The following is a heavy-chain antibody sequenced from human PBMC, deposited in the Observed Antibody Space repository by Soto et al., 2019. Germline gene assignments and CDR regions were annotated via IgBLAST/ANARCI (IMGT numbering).Heavy chain of an antibody. Sequence: QVQVVESGGGVVQPGKSLRLSCAASAFTLSKFVMHWFRQAPGRGLEWVAVTSNDGSNTFYADSVKGRFTISIDNSKNTVYLQMNSLRTEDTAVYYCARGNLDVWGQGTTVTVSS. D-gene: IGHD1-7*01. CDR2: TSNDGSNT. CDR1: AFTLSKFV. V-gene: IGHV3-30-3*01. CDR3: ARGNLDV. J-gene: IGHJ6*02.